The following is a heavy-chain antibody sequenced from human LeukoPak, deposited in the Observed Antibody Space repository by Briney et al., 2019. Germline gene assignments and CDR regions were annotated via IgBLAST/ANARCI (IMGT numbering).Heavy chain of an antibody. D-gene: IGHD5-18*01. CDR3: ARGGYRYYFDY. V-gene: IGHV1-8*01. CDR2: MNPNSGNT. CDR1: GYTFTSYD. Sequence: ASVKVSCKASGYTFTSYDINWVRQATGQGLEWMGWMNPNSGNTGYAQKLQGRVTMTTDTSTSTAYMELRSLRSDDTAVYYCARGGYRYYFDYWGQGTLVTVSS. J-gene: IGHJ4*02.